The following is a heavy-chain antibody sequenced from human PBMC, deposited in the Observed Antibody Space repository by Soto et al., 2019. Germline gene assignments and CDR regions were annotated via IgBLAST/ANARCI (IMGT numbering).Heavy chain of an antibody. CDR3: ARGTVLVVAANKYTDAFDF. V-gene: IGHV4-59*01. D-gene: IGHD2-15*01. J-gene: IGHJ3*01. Sequence: SETLPLTCTVSGGSSSSYYWSWVRQSPGKGLEWIGYMYYSGSTKYNPSLKSRVTISVDTSKNQFSLNLRSVTAADTAVYYCARGTVLVVAANKYTDAFDFWGQGTMVTVSS. CDR1: GGSSSSYY. CDR2: MYYSGST.